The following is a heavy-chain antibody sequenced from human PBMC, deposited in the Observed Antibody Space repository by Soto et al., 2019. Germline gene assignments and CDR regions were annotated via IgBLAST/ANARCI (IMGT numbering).Heavy chain of an antibody. CDR2: ISGSTSYI. Sequence: EVQLVESGGGLVKPGGSLRLSCAASGFSFSDYSMNWVRQAPGKGLEWVSSISGSTSYIYYADSLKGRFTVSRDNAEKSLYREMSSLRAEDTAVYHCARDGPFCSGTGCRDYYHYMDFWGKGTTVIVSS. D-gene: IGHD2-2*01. CDR3: ARDGPFCSGTGCRDYYHYMDF. J-gene: IGHJ6*03. V-gene: IGHV3-21*01. CDR1: GFSFSDYS.